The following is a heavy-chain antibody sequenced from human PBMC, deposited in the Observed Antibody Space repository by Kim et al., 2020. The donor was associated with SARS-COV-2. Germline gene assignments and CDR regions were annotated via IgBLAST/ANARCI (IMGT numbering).Heavy chain of an antibody. J-gene: IGHJ3*02. V-gene: IGHV4-39*01. D-gene: IGHD2-15*01. CDR1: GGSISSSSYY. CDR3: ARHEFCSGGSCYDAFDI. CDR2: IYYSGST. Sequence: SETLSLTCTVSGGSISSSSYYWGWIRQPPGKGLEWTGSIYYSGSTYYNPSLKSRVTISVDTSKNQFSLKLSSVTAADTAVYYCARHEFCSGGSCYDAFDIWGQGTMVTVSS.